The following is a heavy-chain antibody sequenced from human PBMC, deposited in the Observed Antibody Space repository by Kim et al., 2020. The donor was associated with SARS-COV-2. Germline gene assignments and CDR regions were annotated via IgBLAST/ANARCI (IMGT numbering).Heavy chain of an antibody. D-gene: IGHD6-13*01. V-gene: IGHV3-11*01. CDR3: ARDAGSSWFSWFDP. Sequence: SDSVKGRHIITRDNAKNSVELQMNSLRAEGTAVYYCARDAGSSWFSWFDPWGQETLVTVSS. J-gene: IGHJ5*02.